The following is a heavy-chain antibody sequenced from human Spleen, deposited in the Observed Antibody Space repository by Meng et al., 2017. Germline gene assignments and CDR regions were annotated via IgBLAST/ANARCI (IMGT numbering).Heavy chain of an antibody. CDR3: ARDRVYYDSDLGFDC. J-gene: IGHJ4*02. Sequence: GSLRLSCTVSGYSISRGYYWGWIRQPPGKGLEWIGSIYHSGSTYYNPSLKSRVTISVDTSKNQFSLKMSSVTAADTAVYYCARDRVYYDSDLGFDCWGQGTLVTVSS. V-gene: IGHV4-38-2*02. CDR2: IYHSGST. CDR1: GYSISRGYY. D-gene: IGHD3-22*01.